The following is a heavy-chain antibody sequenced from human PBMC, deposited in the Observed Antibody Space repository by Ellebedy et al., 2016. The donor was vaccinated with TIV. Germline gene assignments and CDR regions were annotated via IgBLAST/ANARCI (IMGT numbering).Heavy chain of an antibody. Sequence: SLKISCVASGFTFDDYTMQWVRQAPGKGLEWVSSISSNSDSINYADSVKGRFTISRDNAKNSLYLQMNSLRVEDTAFYFCAKGGDWGQGTLVTVSS. CDR2: ISSNSDSI. V-gene: IGHV3-9*01. CDR3: AKGGD. J-gene: IGHJ4*02. CDR1: GFTFDDYT.